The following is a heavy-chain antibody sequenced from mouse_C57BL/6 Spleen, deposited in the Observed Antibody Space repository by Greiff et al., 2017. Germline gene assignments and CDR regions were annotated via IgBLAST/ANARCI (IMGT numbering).Heavy chain of an antibody. V-gene: IGHV1-15*01. CDR1: GYTFTDYE. Sequence: VQLQQSGAELVRPGASVTLSCKASGYTFTDYEMHWVKQTPVHGLEWIGAIDPETGGTAYNQKFKGKAILTAAKSSSSAYMGLRSLTSEDSAVYYCTSSGYYGSSYSWFAYWGQGTLVTVSA. CDR2: IDPETGGT. J-gene: IGHJ3*01. D-gene: IGHD1-1*01. CDR3: TSSGYYGSSYSWFAY.